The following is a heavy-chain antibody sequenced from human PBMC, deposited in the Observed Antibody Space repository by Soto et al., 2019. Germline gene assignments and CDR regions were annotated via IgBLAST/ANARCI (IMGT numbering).Heavy chain of an antibody. D-gene: IGHD2-8*01. CDR1: GDSFTSYD. Sequence: GTSVKLSCEACGDSFTSYDINWVRQATRQGLEWMGWMNPNSGNTGYAQKFQGRVTMTRNTSISTAYMELSSLRSEDTAVYYCARGYCTNGVCYSVNYYYYYYMDVWGKGTTVTVSS. CDR2: MNPNSGNT. CDR3: ARGYCTNGVCYSVNYYYYYYMDV. J-gene: IGHJ6*03. V-gene: IGHV1-8*01.